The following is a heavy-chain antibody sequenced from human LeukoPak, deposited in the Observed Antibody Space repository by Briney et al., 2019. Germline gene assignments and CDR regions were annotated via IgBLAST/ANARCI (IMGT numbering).Heavy chain of an antibody. J-gene: IGHJ4*02. D-gene: IGHD1-20*01. CDR1: GGSFSGYY. CDR2: INHSGST. Sequence: SETLSLTCAVYGGSFSGYYSSWIRQPPGKGLEWIGEINHSGSTNHNPSLKSRVTISVDTSKNQFSLKLSSVTAADTAVYYCARRANITGTTGMFDYWGQGTLVTVSS. V-gene: IGHV4-34*01. CDR3: ARRANITGTTGMFDY.